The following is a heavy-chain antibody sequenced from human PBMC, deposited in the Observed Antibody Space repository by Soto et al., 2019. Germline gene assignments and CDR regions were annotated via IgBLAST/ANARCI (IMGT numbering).Heavy chain of an antibody. CDR3: AKSEPYYYGSGSYRLVTMNWFDP. V-gene: IGHV3-30*18. Sequence: GGSLRLSCAASGFTFSSYGMHWVRQAPGKGLEWVAVISYDGSNKYYADSVKGRFTISRDNSKNTLYLQMNSLRAEDTAVYYCAKSEPYYYGSGSYRLVTMNWFDPWGQGTLVTVSS. CDR1: GFTFSSYG. D-gene: IGHD3-10*01. J-gene: IGHJ5*02. CDR2: ISYDGSNK.